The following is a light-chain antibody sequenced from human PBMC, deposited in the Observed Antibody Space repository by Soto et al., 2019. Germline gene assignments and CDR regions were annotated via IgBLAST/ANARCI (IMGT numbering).Light chain of an antibody. Sequence: VLTQSPATLSLSPGERATLYCRASQSIHTSLAWYQQKSGKPPRLVIYDSTLRANGVPDRFGGSRSGTEFTLTINSLEPEDFAVYYCQQRNVWPTITFGQGTRLEIK. J-gene: IGKJ5*01. V-gene: IGKV3-11*01. CDR2: DST. CDR3: QQRNVWPTIT. CDR1: QSIHTS.